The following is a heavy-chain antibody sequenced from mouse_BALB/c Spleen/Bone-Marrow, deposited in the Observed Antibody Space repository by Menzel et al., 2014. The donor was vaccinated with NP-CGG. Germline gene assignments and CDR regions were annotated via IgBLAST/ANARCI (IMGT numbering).Heavy chain of an antibody. CDR1: GFSLTGYG. J-gene: IGHJ1*01. CDR3: ARVYYDYDWWYFDV. D-gene: IGHD2-4*01. V-gene: IGHV2-6-7*01. Sequence: VMLVESGPGLVAPSQSLSITCTVSGFSLTGYGVNWVRQPPGKGLEWLGMIWGDGNTDYNSDLKSRLSISKDNSKSXVFLKMNSLQTDDTARYYCARVYYDYDWWYFDVWGAGTTVTVSS. CDR2: IWGDGNT.